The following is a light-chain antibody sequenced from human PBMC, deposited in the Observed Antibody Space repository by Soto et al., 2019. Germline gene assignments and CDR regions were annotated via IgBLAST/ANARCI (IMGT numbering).Light chain of an antibody. CDR1: QGISNS. CDR2: AAS. CDR3: QTYNSARVT. Sequence: DIQMTQSPSSLSASVGDRVTITCRASQGISNSLAWYQQNAGKSPKLLIYAASNLQSGVQSRFSGSGSGTDFSLTISSLHPEDVATYYCQTYNSARVTFGGGTKVEIK. V-gene: IGKV1-27*01. J-gene: IGKJ4*01.